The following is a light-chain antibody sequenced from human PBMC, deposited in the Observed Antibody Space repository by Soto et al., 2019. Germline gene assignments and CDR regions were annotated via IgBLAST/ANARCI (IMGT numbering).Light chain of an antibody. V-gene: IGKV1-5*01. Sequence: DIQMSQSPSTLSASVGDRVTITCRASQSISSWLAWYQQKPGKAPKLLTYDASSLESGVPSRFSGSGSGTEFTLTISSLQPDDFATYYCQQYNSYLYTCGQGTKLEIK. CDR3: QQYNSYLYT. CDR1: QSISSW. J-gene: IGKJ2*01. CDR2: DAS.